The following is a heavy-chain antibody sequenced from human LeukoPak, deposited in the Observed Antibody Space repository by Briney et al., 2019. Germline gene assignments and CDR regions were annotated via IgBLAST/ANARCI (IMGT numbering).Heavy chain of an antibody. V-gene: IGHV4-34*01. Sequence: SETLSLTCAVYGGSFSGYYWSWIRQPPGKGLECIGEINHSGSTNYNPSLKSRVTISVDTSKNQFSLKLSSVPAADTAVYYCASGRQMTYYGSGSNLIWFDSWGQGTLVTVSS. CDR2: INHSGST. J-gene: IGHJ5*01. D-gene: IGHD3-10*01. CDR1: GGSFSGYY. CDR3: ASGRQMTYYGSGSNLIWFDS.